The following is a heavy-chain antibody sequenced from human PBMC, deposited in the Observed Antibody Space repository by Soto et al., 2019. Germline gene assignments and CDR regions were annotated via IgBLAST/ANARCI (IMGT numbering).Heavy chain of an antibody. CDR3: ARVLSGYQLLSMGYYYGMDV. CDR1: GGSISSSNW. J-gene: IGHJ6*02. D-gene: IGHD2-2*01. V-gene: IGHV4-4*02. CDR2: IYHSGST. Sequence: SETLSLTCAVSGGSISSSNWWSWVRQPPGKGLEWIGEIYHSGSTNYNPSLKSRVTISVDKSKNQFSLKLSSVTAADTAVYYCARVLSGYQLLSMGYYYGMDVWGQGTTVTVSS.